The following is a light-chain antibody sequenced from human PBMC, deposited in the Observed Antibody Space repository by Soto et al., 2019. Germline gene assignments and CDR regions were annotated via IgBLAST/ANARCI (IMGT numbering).Light chain of an antibody. CDR2: AAS. CDR3: QQANSFPLT. CDR1: QGIRRW. V-gene: IGKV1-12*01. J-gene: IGKJ4*01. Sequence: DIHMTQSPSSVSASVGYILTITRRASQGIRRWLDWYQKKQGKAPKLLIYAASSLQSGVPSRLRGSGYGTDLTITISSMQTEEFETYYCQQANSFPLTFGGGTQVDI.